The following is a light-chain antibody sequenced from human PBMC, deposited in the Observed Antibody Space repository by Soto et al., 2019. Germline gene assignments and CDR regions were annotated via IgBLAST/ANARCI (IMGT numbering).Light chain of an antibody. CDR2: QIS. V-gene: IGKV2-24*01. CDR3: IQFAHFPRT. J-gene: IGKJ1*01. Sequence: DVVLTQTPLSSPVTLGQPASISCRSSQSLVYSDGNTYLSWLHQRPGQPPRLLIYQISKRFSGVPDRLSGSGAGTDFTLKISRVEAEDVGVYYCIQFAHFPRTFGQGTKVEIK. CDR1: QSLVYSDGNTY.